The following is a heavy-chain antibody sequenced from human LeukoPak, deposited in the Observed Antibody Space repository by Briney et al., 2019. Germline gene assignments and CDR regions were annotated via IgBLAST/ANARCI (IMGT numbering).Heavy chain of an antibody. D-gene: IGHD3-10*01. J-gene: IGHJ5*02. Sequence: PSETLSLTCTVSGGSISSYYWSWIRQPPGKGLEWIGYIYYSGSTNYNPSLKSRVTISVDTSKNQFSLKLSSVTAADTAVYYCARGKGDYYGSGSYYIPSWFDPWGQGTLVTVSS. CDR3: ARGKGDYYGSGSYYIPSWFDP. V-gene: IGHV4-59*01. CDR1: GGSISSYY. CDR2: IYYSGST.